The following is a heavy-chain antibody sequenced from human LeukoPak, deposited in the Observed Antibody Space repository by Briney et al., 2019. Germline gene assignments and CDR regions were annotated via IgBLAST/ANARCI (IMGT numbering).Heavy chain of an antibody. CDR1: GFTFKNYG. Sequence: PGGSLRLSCAASGFTFKNYGMSWVRQAPGKGLEWVSFISSGATYIDNADSVKGRFTISRDNAKNSLYLQMNSLRAEDTAVYYCARSKGGAQREYGMDVWGQGTTVTVSS. D-gene: IGHD1-1*01. CDR3: ARSKGGAQREYGMDV. CDR2: ISSGATYI. J-gene: IGHJ6*02. V-gene: IGHV3-21*06.